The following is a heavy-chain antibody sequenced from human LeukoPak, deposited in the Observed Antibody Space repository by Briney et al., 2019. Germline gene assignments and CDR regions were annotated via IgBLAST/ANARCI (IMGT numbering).Heavy chain of an antibody. CDR3: ARDSYGSGSYQFDY. CDR1: GGSISSSSYY. V-gene: IGHV4-39*07. Sequence: SETLSLTCTVSGGSISSSSYYWGWIRQPPGKGLEWIGSIYYSGSTYYNPSLKSRVTISVDTSKNQFSLKLSSVTAADTAVYYCARDSYGSGSYQFDYWGQGTLVTVSS. CDR2: IYYSGST. D-gene: IGHD3-10*01. J-gene: IGHJ4*02.